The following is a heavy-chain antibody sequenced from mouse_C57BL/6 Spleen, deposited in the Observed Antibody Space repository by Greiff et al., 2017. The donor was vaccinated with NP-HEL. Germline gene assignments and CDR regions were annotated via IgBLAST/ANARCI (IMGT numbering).Heavy chain of an antibody. CDR1: GYSITSGYY. Sequence: VQLQQSGPGLVKPSQSLSLTCSVTGYSITSGYYWNWIRQFPGNKLEWMGYISYDGSNNYNPSLKNRISITRDTSKNQFFLKLNSVTTEDTATYYCAREVGRYYYAMDYWGQGTSVTVSS. CDR3: AREVGRYYYAMDY. CDR2: ISYDGSN. D-gene: IGHD4-1*01. V-gene: IGHV3-6*01. J-gene: IGHJ4*01.